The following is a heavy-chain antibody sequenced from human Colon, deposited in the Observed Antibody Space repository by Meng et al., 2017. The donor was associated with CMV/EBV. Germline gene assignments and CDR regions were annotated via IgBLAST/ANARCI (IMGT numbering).Heavy chain of an antibody. CDR2: ISSDGGTV. CDR1: GSTFSSYE. CDR3: ARELGARSPHYNWFDP. V-gene: IGHV3-48*03. J-gene: IGHJ5*02. D-gene: IGHD1-26*01. Sequence: GESLKISCAASGSTFSSYEMNWVRQAPGKGLEWVSYISSDGGTVLYADSVKGRFTISRDHTKNSVYLQMKSLRAEDTAVYYCARELGARSPHYNWFDPWGQGTLVTVSS.